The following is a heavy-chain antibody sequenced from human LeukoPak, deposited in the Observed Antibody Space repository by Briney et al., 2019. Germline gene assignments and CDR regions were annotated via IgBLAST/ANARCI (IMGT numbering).Heavy chain of an antibody. D-gene: IGHD3-16*01. J-gene: IGHJ4*02. CDR1: GFSVSGTH. V-gene: IGHV3-53*01. CDR2: MYTGGTT. Sequence: GGSLRLSCAASGFSVSGTHMSWLRQAPGKGLEGVSAMYTGGTTYYADSVQGRFTIYRDNSKNTLYLQMNSLRAEDTAVYYCAKDEATSGGGLASWGQGTLVCVSS. CDR3: AKDEATSGGGLAS.